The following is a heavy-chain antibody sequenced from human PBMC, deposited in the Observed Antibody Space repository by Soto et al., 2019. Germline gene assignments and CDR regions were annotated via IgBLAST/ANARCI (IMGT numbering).Heavy chain of an antibody. J-gene: IGHJ4*02. D-gene: IGHD3-16*02. Sequence: ASVKVSCKASGYTFTSYGISWVRQAPGQGLEWMGWISAYNGNTNYAQKLQGRVTMTTDTSTSTAYMELRSLRSDDTAVYYCARGSSRGLGELSLFDYWGQGTLVTVSS. CDR2: ISAYNGNT. CDR1: GYTFTSYG. V-gene: IGHV1-18*01. CDR3: ARGSSRGLGELSLFDY.